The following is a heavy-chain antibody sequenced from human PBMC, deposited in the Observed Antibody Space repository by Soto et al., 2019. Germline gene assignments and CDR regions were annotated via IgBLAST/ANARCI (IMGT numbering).Heavy chain of an antibody. J-gene: IGHJ4*02. D-gene: IGHD3-22*01. CDR3: ARNDGDDSTNF. CDR2: IATHDGSS. Sequence: QVQLLQSGPEVKRPGASVKVSCQASGYTFTAYGLNWVRRAQGRGLEWMGRIATHDGSSVSAQRRKDRLTLTRDSFTSTAYMELRGLTSDDTGLYYCARNDGDDSTNFWGQGTLVTVSS. V-gene: IGHV1-18*01. CDR1: GYTFTAYG.